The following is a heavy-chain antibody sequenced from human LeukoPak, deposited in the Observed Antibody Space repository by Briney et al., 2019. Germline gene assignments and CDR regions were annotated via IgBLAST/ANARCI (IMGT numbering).Heavy chain of an antibody. V-gene: IGHV4-39*07. J-gene: IGHJ4*02. CDR3: ARYLGAVAVDY. Sequence: SETLSLTCTVSGGSISSSSYYWGWIRQPPGKGLEWIGSIYYSGSTYYNPSLKSRVTISVDTSKNQFSLKLSSVTAADTAVYYCARYLGAVAVDYWGQGTLVTVSS. D-gene: IGHD6-19*01. CDR1: GGSISSSSYY. CDR2: IYYSGST.